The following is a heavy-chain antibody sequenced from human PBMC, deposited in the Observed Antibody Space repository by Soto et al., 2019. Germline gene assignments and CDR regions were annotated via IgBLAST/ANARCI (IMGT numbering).Heavy chain of an antibody. CDR3: ARGYSSSWYYFDY. V-gene: IGHV4-39*07. J-gene: IGHJ4*02. Sequence: SETLSLTCTVSGGSISTRSYYWGWIRQPPGKGLEWIGSIFYTGNTFYDPSLKSRVTISVDTSNNQFSLKLSPVTAADTAVYYCARGYSSSWYYFDYWGQGTLVTVSS. CDR2: IFYTGNT. D-gene: IGHD6-13*01. CDR1: GGSISTRSYY.